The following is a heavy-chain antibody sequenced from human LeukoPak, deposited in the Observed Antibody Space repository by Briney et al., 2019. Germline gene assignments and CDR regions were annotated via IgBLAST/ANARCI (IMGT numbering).Heavy chain of an antibody. CDR2: INHSGRT. CDR1: GGSFSNKY. J-gene: IGHJ4*02. V-gene: IGHV4-34*01. D-gene: IGHD3-22*01. CDR3: ARGGATPMVFVV. Sequence: PSETLSLTCAVYGGSFSNKYWSWIRQSPGKGLEWIGEINHSGRTNCNPSLKSRVAISIDTSKNLFSLHLTSVTAADTAMYYCARGGATPMVFVVWGQGTLVTVSS.